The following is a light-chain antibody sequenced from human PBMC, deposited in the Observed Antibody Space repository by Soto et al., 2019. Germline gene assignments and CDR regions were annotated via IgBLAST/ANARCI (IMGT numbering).Light chain of an antibody. J-gene: IGKJ4*01. CDR3: QQVNSFPPFT. CDR1: QDISSS. V-gene: IGKV1-9*01. Sequence: DIQLTQSPSFLSASVGDRVTITCRASQDISSSLAWYRQKPGKAPKILMYAASSLESWVPSRFSGSGSGTEFTLTISSLQPDDFATYYCQQVNSFPPFTFGGGTTVEIK. CDR2: AAS.